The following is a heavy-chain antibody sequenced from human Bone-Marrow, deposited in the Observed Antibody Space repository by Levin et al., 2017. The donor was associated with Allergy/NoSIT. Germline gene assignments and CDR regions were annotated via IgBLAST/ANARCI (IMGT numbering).Heavy chain of an antibody. Sequence: GGSLRLSCAASGFTFSDYYMSWIRQAPGKGLEWVSYISSSGSTIYYADSVKGRFTISRDNAKNSLYLQMNSLRAEDTAVYYCARDGGTIFGVAAGPLYYYYGMDVWGQGTTVTVSS. D-gene: IGHD3-3*01. CDR3: ARDGGTIFGVAAGPLYYYYGMDV. V-gene: IGHV3-11*01. J-gene: IGHJ6*02. CDR2: ISSSGSTI. CDR1: GFTFSDYY.